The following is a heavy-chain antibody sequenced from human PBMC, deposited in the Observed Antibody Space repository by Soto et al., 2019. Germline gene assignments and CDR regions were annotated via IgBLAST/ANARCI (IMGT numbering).Heavy chain of an antibody. V-gene: IGHV1-3*04. CDR3: ARVRYSGYDAYFYWMDV. Sequence: QVQLVQSGAEVKKPGASVKVSCKTSGYTFTTYGMHWVRQAPGQRLEWMGWINTGNGNTKYSQKFQGRVTINRYTSAGTGYIELSSLTSEDTAGHYGARVRYSGYDAYFYWMDVWGQGTTVTV. CDR2: INTGNGNT. CDR1: GYTFTTYG. D-gene: IGHD5-12*01. J-gene: IGHJ6*02.